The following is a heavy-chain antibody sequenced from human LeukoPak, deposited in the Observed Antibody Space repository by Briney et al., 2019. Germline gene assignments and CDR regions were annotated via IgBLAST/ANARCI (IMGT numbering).Heavy chain of an antibody. Sequence: GGSLRLSCAASGFTFSSYSMNWVRQAPGKGLEWVSYISNSGSIIYYADSVKGRFTISRDNAKNSPYLQMNSLRAEDTAVHYCARRDCDTIKCRGSNWFDPWGQGTLVSVSS. D-gene: IGHD3-22*01. J-gene: IGHJ5*02. CDR1: GFTFSSYS. CDR2: ISNSGSII. CDR3: ARRDCDTIKCRGSNWFDP. V-gene: IGHV3-48*01.